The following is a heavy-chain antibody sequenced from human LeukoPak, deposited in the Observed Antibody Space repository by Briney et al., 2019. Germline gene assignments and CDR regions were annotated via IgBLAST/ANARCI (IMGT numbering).Heavy chain of an antibody. J-gene: IGHJ3*02. CDR1: GGSISSYY. V-gene: IGHV4-59*01. Sequence: SETLSLTCTVSGGSISSYYWSWIRQPPGKGMEWIGYIYYSGSTNYNPSFKTRVPMSVDTSKNQFSLKLSSVTAADTAVYYCARDWGIYAWGAFDIWGQGTMVTDCS. CDR3: ARDWGIYAWGAFDI. D-gene: IGHD3-16*01. CDR2: IYYSGST.